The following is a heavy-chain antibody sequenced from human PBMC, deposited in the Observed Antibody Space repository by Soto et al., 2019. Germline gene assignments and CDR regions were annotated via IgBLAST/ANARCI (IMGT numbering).Heavy chain of an antibody. D-gene: IGHD3-3*01. Sequence: GASVKVSCKASGGTFSSYAISWVRQAPGQGLEWMGGIIPNSGATKYAQKFQGRVTLTRDTSINTAYMEMSMLRSDDTAVYYCARGGGTILAPLPWGQGTMVTVSS. CDR2: IIPNSGAT. V-gene: IGHV1-2*02. J-gene: IGHJ5*02. CDR1: GGTFSSYA. CDR3: ARGGGTILAPLP.